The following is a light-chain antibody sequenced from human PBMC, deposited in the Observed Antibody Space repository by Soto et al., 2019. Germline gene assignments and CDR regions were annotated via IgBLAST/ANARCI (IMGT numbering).Light chain of an antibody. J-gene: IGKJ1*01. CDR1: QDIRND. V-gene: IGKV1-6*01. CDR2: AAV. Sequence: AIQMTQSPSSLSASVGDRVTITCRASQDIRNDLAWYQQKPGKAPNLLIFAAVNLQSGVPSRFRGGGSVTHFTLTISSLQTEDFATYYCLQHYNCSWKFGQGTNVDIK. CDR3: LQHYNCSWK.